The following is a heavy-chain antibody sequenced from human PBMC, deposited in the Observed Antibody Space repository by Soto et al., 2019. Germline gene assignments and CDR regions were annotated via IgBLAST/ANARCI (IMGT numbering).Heavy chain of an antibody. CDR1: GGSFSGYY. J-gene: IGHJ4*02. CDR3: AGGSIVVVPAAQYYFDY. D-gene: IGHD2-2*01. Sequence: QVQLQQWGAGLLKPSETLSLTCAVYGGSFSGYYWSWIRQPPGKGLEWIGEINHSGSTNYNPSLKSRVTISVDTSKNQFSLKLSSVTAADTAGYYCAGGSIVVVPAAQYYFDYWGQGTLVTVSS. V-gene: IGHV4-34*01. CDR2: INHSGST.